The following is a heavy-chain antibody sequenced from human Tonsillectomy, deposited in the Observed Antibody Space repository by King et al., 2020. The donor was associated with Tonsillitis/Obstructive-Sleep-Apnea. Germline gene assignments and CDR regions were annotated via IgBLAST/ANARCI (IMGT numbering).Heavy chain of an antibody. V-gene: IGHV3-9*01. CDR1: GFTFDDYA. CDR3: AKSAYYVFWRGYYRDRDYMDV. D-gene: IGHD3-3*01. J-gene: IGHJ6*03. Sequence: VQLVESGGGLVQPGRSLRLSCAASGFTFDDYAMYWVRQAPGEGLEWVSGISWNSGSIGYADSVKGRFTISRDNAKNSLYLQMNSLRPEDTALYYCAKSAYYVFWRGYYRDRDYMDVWGKGTTVTVSS. CDR2: ISWNSGSI.